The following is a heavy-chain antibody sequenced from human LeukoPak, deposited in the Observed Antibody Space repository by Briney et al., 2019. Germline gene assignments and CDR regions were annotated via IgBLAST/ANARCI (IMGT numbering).Heavy chain of an antibody. Sequence: SETLSLTCTVSGGSISSYYWSWIRQPPGKGLEWIGYIYYSGSTNYNPSLKSRVTISVDTSKNQFSLKLSSVTAADTAVYYCARGYCSGGSCYFDYWGQGTLVTVSS. CDR3: ARGYCSGGSCYFDY. CDR2: IYYSGST. V-gene: IGHV4-59*01. CDR1: GGSISSYY. J-gene: IGHJ4*02. D-gene: IGHD2-15*01.